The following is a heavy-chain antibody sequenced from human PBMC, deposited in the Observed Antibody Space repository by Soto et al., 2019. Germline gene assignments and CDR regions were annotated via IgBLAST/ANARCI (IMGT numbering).Heavy chain of an antibody. D-gene: IGHD1-1*01. CDR2: IKSKTDGGTT. Sequence: GGSLRLSCAASGFTFSDAWMNWVRQAPGKGLEWVGRIKSKTDGGTTDYAAPVKGRFTISRDDSKNTLYLQMNSLKTEDTAVYYCTTGMGYNPRFDYWCKGTLVSVSS. CDR3: TTGMGYNPRFDY. J-gene: IGHJ4*02. V-gene: IGHV3-15*07. CDR1: GFTFSDAW.